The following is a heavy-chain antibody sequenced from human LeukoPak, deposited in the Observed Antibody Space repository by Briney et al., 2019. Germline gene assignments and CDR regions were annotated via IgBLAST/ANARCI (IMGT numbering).Heavy chain of an antibody. Sequence: GGSLRLSCTASGSTFGDYAMSWVRQAPGKGLEWVGFIRSKAYGGTTEYAASVKGRFTISRDDSKSIAYLQMNSLKTEDTAVYYCTRGRIAVACDYWGQGTLVTVSS. D-gene: IGHD6-19*01. CDR3: TRGRIAVACDY. V-gene: IGHV3-49*04. J-gene: IGHJ4*02. CDR2: IRSKAYGGTT. CDR1: GSTFGDYA.